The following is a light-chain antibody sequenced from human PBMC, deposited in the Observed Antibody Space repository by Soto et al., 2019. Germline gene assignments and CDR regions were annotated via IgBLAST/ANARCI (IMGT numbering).Light chain of an antibody. Sequence: IQMTQSPSSLSASVGDRVTITCRASQTISTYLHRYQQKAGEAPKLLIYAASNLQGGVPSRFSGSGSGADFTLTINSLQPEDCATYYCQQGYSTPWTFGQGTRVEIK. V-gene: IGKV1-39*01. CDR1: QTISTY. CDR2: AAS. J-gene: IGKJ1*01. CDR3: QQGYSTPWT.